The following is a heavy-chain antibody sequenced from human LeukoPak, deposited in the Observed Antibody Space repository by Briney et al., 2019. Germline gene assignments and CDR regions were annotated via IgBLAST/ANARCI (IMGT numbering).Heavy chain of an antibody. D-gene: IGHD1-26*01. J-gene: IGHJ4*02. CDR3: AKDASSGSYGTLPPGSDY. CDR1: GVTFSSYV. CDR2: ISGSGGGT. Sequence: PGGSLRLSCEASGVTFSSYVMSWVRQAPGKGPEWVSGISGSGGGTYYADSVKGRFTISRDNFKSTLYLQMNSLRAEDTALYYCAKDASSGSYGTLPPGSDYWGQGALVTVSS. V-gene: IGHV3-23*01.